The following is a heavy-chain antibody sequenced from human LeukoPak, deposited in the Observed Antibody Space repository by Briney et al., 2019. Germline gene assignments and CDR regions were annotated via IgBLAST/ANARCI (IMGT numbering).Heavy chain of an antibody. Sequence: PGGSLRLSCAASGFTFSSYAMGWVRQAPGKGLEWVSAISGSGGSTYYADSVKGRFTISRDNSKNTLYLQMNSLRAEDTAVYYCAKAAPADDFWSGYYDYWGQGTLVTVSS. CDR1: GFTFSSYA. D-gene: IGHD3-3*01. V-gene: IGHV3-23*01. CDR3: AKAAPADDFWSGYYDY. J-gene: IGHJ4*02. CDR2: ISGSGGST.